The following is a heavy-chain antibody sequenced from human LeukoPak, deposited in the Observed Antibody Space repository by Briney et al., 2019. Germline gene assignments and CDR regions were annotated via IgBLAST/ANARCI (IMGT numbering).Heavy chain of an antibody. CDR3: VRDGYYGHDSFDI. CDR2: ISASGSAI. D-gene: IGHD3-10*01. CDR1: GFTFRRFE. V-gene: IGHV3-48*03. J-gene: IGHJ3*02. Sequence: GGSLRLSCAASGFTFRRFEMDWVRQAPGKGVEGVSYISASGSAIYYVDSVKGRFTISRDNAKNSLYLQMNSLRAEDTAVYYCVRDGYYGHDSFDIWGQGTMVTVSS.